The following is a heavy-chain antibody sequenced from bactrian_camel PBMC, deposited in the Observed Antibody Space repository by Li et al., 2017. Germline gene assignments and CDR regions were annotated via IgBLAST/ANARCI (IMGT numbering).Heavy chain of an antibody. CDR3: AILNLSPVVSGCHFGY. CDR1: MSIESIYC. V-gene: IGHV3S6*01. D-gene: IGHD2*01. CDR2: LYSDGKAT. Sequence: HVQLVESGGRSVQAGGSLRLSCAASMSIESIYCLDWVRQAPGKGLEWVANLYSDGKATYYADSVKGRFTISRDSTKNTVFLRMNSLKSEDTALYYCAILNLSPVVSGCHFGYWGQGTQVTVS. J-gene: IGHJ6*01.